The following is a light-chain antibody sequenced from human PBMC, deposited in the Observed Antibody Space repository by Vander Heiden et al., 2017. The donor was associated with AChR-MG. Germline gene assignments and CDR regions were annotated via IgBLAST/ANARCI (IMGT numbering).Light chain of an antibody. CDR1: SSDIGGYNY. CDR2: DVT. Sequence: QSALTQPASVSGSPGQSITISCTGTSSDIGGYNYVSWYQHPPGKAAKVMIYDVTKRPSGGSNRFSCSKSGNTASMTISGLLAEDEADYYCASYTSSSSLPYVFGTGTKVTVL. CDR3: ASYTSSSSLPYV. V-gene: IGLV2-14*03. J-gene: IGLJ1*01.